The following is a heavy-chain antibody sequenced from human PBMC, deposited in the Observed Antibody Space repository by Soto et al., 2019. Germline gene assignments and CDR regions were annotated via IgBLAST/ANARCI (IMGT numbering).Heavy chain of an antibody. D-gene: IGHD5-18*01. CDR1: GGSISSYY. V-gene: IGHV4-59*01. J-gene: IGHJ4*02. CDR2: IYYSGST. CDR3: ARVRPLDTAMALFDY. Sequence: PSETLSLTCTVSGGSISSYYWSWIRQPPGKGLEWIGYIYYSGSTNYNPSLKSRVTISVDTSKNQFSLKLSSVTAADTAVYYCARVRPLDTAMALFDYWGQGTLVTVSS.